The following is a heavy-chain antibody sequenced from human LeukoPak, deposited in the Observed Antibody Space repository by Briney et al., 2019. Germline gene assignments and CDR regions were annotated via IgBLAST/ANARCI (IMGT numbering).Heavy chain of an antibody. V-gene: IGHV3-30*02. CDR1: GFTFNNYG. D-gene: IGHD3-16*01. J-gene: IGHJ4*02. CDR3: AKDWGMFTGYANSFDY. CDR2: IRYDGANK. Sequence: PGGSLSLSCAASGFTFNNYGMHWVRQAPGKGLEWVASIRYDGANKYYADSVKGRFTISRDNSKSTLYLQMNSLSAEDTALFYCAKDWGMFTGYANSFDYWGQGTLVSVSS.